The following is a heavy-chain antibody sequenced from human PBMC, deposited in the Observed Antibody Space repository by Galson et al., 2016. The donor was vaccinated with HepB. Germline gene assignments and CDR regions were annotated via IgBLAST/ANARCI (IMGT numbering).Heavy chain of an antibody. D-gene: IGHD6-13*01. CDR1: GDSISTPNYY. J-gene: IGHJ4*02. V-gene: IGHV4-39*01. CDR3: AGPGTRYSSSWFTPMLFFDY. CDR2: IYYSGTT. Sequence: SETLSLTCTVSGDSISTPNYYWGWIRQPPGKGLEWIGNIYYSGTTYYNPSLKSRVAFSVDTSKNQFSMRLDSVTAADTAVYYCAGPGTRYSSSWFTPMLFFDYWGQGTLVTVSS.